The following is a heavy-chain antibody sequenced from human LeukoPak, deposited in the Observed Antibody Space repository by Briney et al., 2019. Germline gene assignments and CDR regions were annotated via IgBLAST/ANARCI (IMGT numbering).Heavy chain of an antibody. V-gene: IGHV1-18*01. CDR2: ISAYDGDT. D-gene: IGHD2-15*01. CDR1: GYTFTSYG. CDR3: ARVVVVVAATTYNWFDP. J-gene: IGHJ5*02. Sequence: ASVKVSCKASGYTFTSYGISWVRQAPGQGLEWMGWISAYDGDTNYAQKLQGRVSMTTDTSTSTVYMELRSLRSDDTAVYYCARVVVVVAATTYNWFDPWGQGTLVTVSS.